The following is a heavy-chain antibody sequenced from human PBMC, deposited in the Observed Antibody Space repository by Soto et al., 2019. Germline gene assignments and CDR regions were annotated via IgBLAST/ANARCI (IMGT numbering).Heavy chain of an antibody. CDR2: VNSDVRST. D-gene: IGHD1-7*01. CDR1: GFTFSSYW. CDR3: AREGNYGNHHDGFDI. V-gene: IGHV3-74*01. J-gene: IGHJ3*02. Sequence: EVQLVESGGGLVQPGGSLRLSCAASGFTFSSYWMHWVRQAPGKGLVWVSRVNSDVRSTNYADSVKGRFTISRDNAKDKLYLQMNSLRAEDTAVYYCAREGNYGNHHDGFDIWGQGTMVTVSS.